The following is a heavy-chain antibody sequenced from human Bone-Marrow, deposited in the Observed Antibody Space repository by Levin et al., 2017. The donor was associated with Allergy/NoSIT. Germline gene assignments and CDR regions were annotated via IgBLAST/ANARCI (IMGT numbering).Heavy chain of an antibody. CDR3: ARDETFNSWHVGWFDS. J-gene: IGHJ5*01. Sequence: SETLSLTCTVSGDSISNTHHCWSWIRQPAGKGLEWIGRMFAGGAATYKRSLRSRVTISIDTSKNQFSLKLTSVTAADTAVYYCARDETFNSWHVGWFDSWGQGTLVTVSS. CDR1: GDSISNTHHC. V-gene: IGHV4-61*02. CDR2: MFAGGAA. D-gene: IGHD2/OR15-2a*01.